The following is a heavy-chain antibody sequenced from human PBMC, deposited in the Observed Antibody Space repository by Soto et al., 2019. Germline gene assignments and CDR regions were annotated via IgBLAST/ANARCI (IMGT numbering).Heavy chain of an antibody. J-gene: IGHJ5*02. V-gene: IGHV1-18*01. Sequence: ASVKVSCKTSGYTFSNYGITCVRQAPGQPLEWLGWISLYSDGTSYAQKFRGRVSMTTDTSTTTAYMELRSLRSDDTAVYYCARVVPGAEAWFGPWGQGTLVTSPQ. CDR2: ISLYSDGT. CDR3: ARVVPGAEAWFGP. CDR1: GYTFSNYG.